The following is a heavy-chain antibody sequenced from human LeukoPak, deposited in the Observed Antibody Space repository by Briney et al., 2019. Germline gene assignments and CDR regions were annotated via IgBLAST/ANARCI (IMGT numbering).Heavy chain of an antibody. J-gene: IGHJ4*02. CDR2: IKQDGSEK. CDR1: GFIFSSYG. Sequence: HPGGSLRLSCAASGFIFSSYGMSWVRQAPGKGLEWVANIKQDGSEKYYVDSVKGRFTISRDNAKNSLYLQMNSLRAEDTAVYYCARVYHSTTGTTQDYWGQGTLVTVSS. V-gene: IGHV3-7*01. D-gene: IGHD1-1*01. CDR3: ARVYHSTTGTTQDY.